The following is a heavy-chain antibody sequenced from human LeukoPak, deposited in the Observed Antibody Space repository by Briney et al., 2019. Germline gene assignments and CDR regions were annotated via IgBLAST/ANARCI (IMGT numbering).Heavy chain of an antibody. CDR1: GGSFSDYY. D-gene: IGHD3-10*01. J-gene: IGHJ4*02. Sequence: PSETLSLTCAVYGGSFSDYYWSWIRQPPGKGLEWIGEINHSGSTNYNPSLKSRVTISVDTSKNQFSLKLSSVTAADTAVYYCARGIRGDYWGQGTLVTVSS. CDR3: ARGIRGDY. V-gene: IGHV4-34*01. CDR2: INHSGST.